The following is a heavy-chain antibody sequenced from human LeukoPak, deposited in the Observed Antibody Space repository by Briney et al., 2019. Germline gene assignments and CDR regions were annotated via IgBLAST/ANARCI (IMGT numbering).Heavy chain of an antibody. D-gene: IGHD6-19*01. J-gene: IGHJ3*02. CDR3: ARLRIALPGLDAFDI. CDR2: IHYSGTT. V-gene: IGHV4-39*01. Sequence: PSQTLSLTCTVSGGSISSGSYYWGWIRQPPGKGLEWIGRIHYSGTTYSNSSLKSRLTISVDTSKNQFSLKLTSVTGADTAVYFVARLRIALPGLDAFDIWGQGTMVTVSS. CDR1: GGSISSGSYY.